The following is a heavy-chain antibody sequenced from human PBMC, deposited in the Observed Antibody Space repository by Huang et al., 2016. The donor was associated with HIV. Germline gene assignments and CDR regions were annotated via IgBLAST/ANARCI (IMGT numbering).Heavy chain of an antibody. CDR2: INPNTGGT. CDR3: ATWELLGP. J-gene: IGHJ5*02. D-gene: IGHD1-7*01. V-gene: IGHV1-2*02. Sequence: QVQFVQSGAELKKPGASVTVSCKASGYTFTGSYIHWVRQAPGQGLEWMGWINPNTGGTNYAQDFKGRLTLTRDTSITTAYMELSGLRFGDTAIYYCATWELLGPWGQGSLVTVSS. CDR1: GYTFTGSY.